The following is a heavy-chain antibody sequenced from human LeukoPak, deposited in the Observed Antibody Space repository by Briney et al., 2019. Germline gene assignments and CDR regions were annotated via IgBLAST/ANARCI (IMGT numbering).Heavy chain of an antibody. CDR3: AREGGSGWYSGWFDP. CDR1: KFTFSSSE. V-gene: IGHV3-48*03. CDR2: ISSSGRTI. D-gene: IGHD6-19*01. J-gene: IGHJ5*02. Sequence: PGGSLRLSCAASKFTFSSSEMNWVRQAPGKGLEWIAYISSSGRTIYYADSLKGRFSISRDNAKNSLYLQMNSLRAEDTALYYCAREGGSGWYSGWFDPWGQGTLVTVSS.